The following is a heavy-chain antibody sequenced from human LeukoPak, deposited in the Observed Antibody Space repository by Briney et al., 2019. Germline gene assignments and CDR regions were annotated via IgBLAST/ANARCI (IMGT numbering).Heavy chain of an antibody. CDR2: IYYSGST. V-gene: IGHV4-39*07. CDR1: GGSINSSSYY. J-gene: IGHJ4*02. Sequence: SETLSLTCTVSGGSINSSSYYWGWIRQPPGKGLEWIGSIYYSGSTYYNPSLKSRVTISVDTSKNQFSLKLSSVTAADTAVYYCARQDHFFDSWGQGTLVTVSS. CDR3: ARQDHFFDS.